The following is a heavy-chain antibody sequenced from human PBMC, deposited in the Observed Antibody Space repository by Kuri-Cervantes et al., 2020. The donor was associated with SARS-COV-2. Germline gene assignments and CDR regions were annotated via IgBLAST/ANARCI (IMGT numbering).Heavy chain of an antibody. D-gene: IGHD1-1*01. CDR2: INDVYEA. CDR1: GFPFSLYA. V-gene: IGHV3-23*01. Sequence: GESLKISGVAFGFPFSLYAMSWVRLAPGKGLEWVSGINDVYEAYYADSVRGRFTVSRDNSKNTIYLQMNSLRAEDTAVYYCAKDYPGGHLLGQTTFFDSWGRGTLVTVSS. J-gene: IGHJ4*02. CDR3: AKDYPGGHLLGQTTFFDS.